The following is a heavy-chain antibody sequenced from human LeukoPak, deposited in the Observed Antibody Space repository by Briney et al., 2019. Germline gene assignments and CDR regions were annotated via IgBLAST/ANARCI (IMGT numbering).Heavy chain of an antibody. CDR2: IYYSGST. CDR1: GGSISSYY. Sequence: PLETLSLTCTVSGGSISSYYWSWIRQPPGKGLEWIGYIYYSGSTNYNPSLKSRVTISVDTSKNQFSLKLSSVTAADTAVYYCARQVAYNWFDPWGQGTLVTVSP. CDR3: ARQVAYNWFDP. D-gene: IGHD2-15*01. J-gene: IGHJ5*02. V-gene: IGHV4-59*01.